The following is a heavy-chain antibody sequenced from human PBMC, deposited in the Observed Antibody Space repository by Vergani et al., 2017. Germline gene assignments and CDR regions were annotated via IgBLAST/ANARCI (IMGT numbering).Heavy chain of an antibody. D-gene: IGHD6-13*01. Sequence: QVQLVESGGGVVQPGGSLRLSCAASGFTFSSYGMHWVRQAPGKGLEWVAFIRYDGSNKYYADSVKGRFTISRDNSKNTLYLQMNSLRAEDTAVYYSAKPTAAGTDWFDPWGQGTLVTVSS. CDR3: AKPTAAGTDWFDP. CDR1: GFTFSSYG. V-gene: IGHV3-30*02. J-gene: IGHJ5*02. CDR2: IRYDGSNK.